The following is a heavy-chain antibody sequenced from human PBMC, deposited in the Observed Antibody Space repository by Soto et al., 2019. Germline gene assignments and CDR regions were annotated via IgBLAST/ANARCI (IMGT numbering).Heavy chain of an antibody. J-gene: IGHJ4*02. V-gene: IGHV2-5*02. CDR1: GFSVRTSGVG. D-gene: IGHD1-7*01. CDR3: AHGRIAGTILALGY. Sequence: SGPTLVNPTQTLTLTCTFSGFSVRTSGVGVGWIRQPPGKALEWLALIYWDDDKRYSPSLKSRVTITRDTSKNQVVLTVTKMDPVDTATYYCAHGRIAGTILALGYWGQGTLVTVSS. CDR2: IYWDDDK.